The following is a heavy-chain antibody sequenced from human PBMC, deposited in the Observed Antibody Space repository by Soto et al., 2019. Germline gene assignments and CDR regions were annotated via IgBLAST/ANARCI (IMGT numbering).Heavy chain of an antibody. D-gene: IGHD3-22*01. J-gene: IGHJ4*02. Sequence: SVKVSGKASGVTFSSYAISWVRQAPGQGLEWMGGIIPIFGTANYAQKFQGRVTITADESTSTAYMELSSLRSEDTAVYYCARDLGSSGYPFDYWGQGTLVTVSS. CDR3: ARDLGSSGYPFDY. CDR1: GVTFSSYA. CDR2: IIPIFGTA. V-gene: IGHV1-69*13.